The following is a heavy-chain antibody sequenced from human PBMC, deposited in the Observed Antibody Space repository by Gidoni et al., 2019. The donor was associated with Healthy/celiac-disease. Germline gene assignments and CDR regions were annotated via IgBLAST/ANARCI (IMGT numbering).Heavy chain of an antibody. CDR1: GFTFSSYG. CDR3: ARGYSSSWYPQDAFDI. Sequence: QVQLVESGGGVVAPGRSLRLSCAASGFTFSSYGMHWVRQAPGKGLEWVAVIWYDGSNKYYADSVKGRFTISRDNSKNTLYLQMNSLRAEDTAVYYCARGYSSSWYPQDAFDIWGQGTMVTVSS. V-gene: IGHV3-33*01. J-gene: IGHJ3*02. D-gene: IGHD6-13*01. CDR2: IWYDGSNK.